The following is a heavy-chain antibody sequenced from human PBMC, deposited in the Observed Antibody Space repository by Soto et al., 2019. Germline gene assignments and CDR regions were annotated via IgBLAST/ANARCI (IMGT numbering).Heavy chain of an antibody. CDR1: GYTFTSYD. CDR3: ASLFGPYSTGWDEDY. V-gene: IGHV1-8*02. D-gene: IGHD6-19*01. J-gene: IGHJ4*02. CDR2: MSPNSGKT. Sequence: GASVKVSCKASGYTFTSYDINWVRQATGQGLEWMGWMSPNSGKTGYAQKFQGRITMTRNTAISTAYLELSNLKSDDTGVYYCASLFGPYSTGWDEDYWGQGTLVTV.